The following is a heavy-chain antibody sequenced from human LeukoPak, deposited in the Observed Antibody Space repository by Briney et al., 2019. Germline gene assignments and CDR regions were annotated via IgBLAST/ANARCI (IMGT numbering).Heavy chain of an antibody. CDR3: ARDFNPSCGDNCYLDAFDI. CDR1: GFFFSKYW. Sequence: GGSLRLSCAASGFFFSKYWMTWVRQAPGKGLEWVANIKRDGSVIHYVDSVKGRFTISRDNAKNSLYLQMDSLRAGDTAAYYCARDFNPSCGDNCYLDAFDIWGQGTMVTVSS. D-gene: IGHD2-21*01. CDR2: IKRDGSVI. J-gene: IGHJ3*02. V-gene: IGHV3-7*01.